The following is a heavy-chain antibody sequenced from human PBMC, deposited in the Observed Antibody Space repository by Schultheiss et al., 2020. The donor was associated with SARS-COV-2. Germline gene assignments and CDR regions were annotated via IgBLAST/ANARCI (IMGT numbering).Heavy chain of an antibody. CDR2: IKSKTDGGTT. J-gene: IGHJ4*02. CDR3: ARDPGGVQDAFDI. CDR1: GFSFGTFA. D-gene: IGHD3-16*01. V-gene: IGHV3-15*01. Sequence: GGSLRLSCVASGFSFGTFAMSWVRQAPGKGLEWVGRIKSKTDGGTTDYAAPVKGRFTISRDDSKNTLYLQMNSLRDEDTAVYYCARDPGGVQDAFDIWGQGTLVTVSS.